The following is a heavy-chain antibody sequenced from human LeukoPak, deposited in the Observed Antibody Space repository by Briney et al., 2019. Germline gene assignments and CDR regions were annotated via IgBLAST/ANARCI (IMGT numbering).Heavy chain of an antibody. Sequence: ASVKVSCKASGGTFSSYAISWVRQAPGQGLEWMGGIIPIFGTANYAQKFQGRVTITADESTSTAYMELSSLRSEDTAVYYCARDGWGGRTDHIVVVPAAPWNYWGQGTLVTVSS. J-gene: IGHJ4*02. CDR2: IIPIFGTA. CDR3: ARDGWGGRTDHIVVVPAAPWNY. CDR1: GGTFSSYA. V-gene: IGHV1-69*13. D-gene: IGHD2-2*01.